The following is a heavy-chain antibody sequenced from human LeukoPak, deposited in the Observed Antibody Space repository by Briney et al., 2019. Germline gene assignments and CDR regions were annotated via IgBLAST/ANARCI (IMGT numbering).Heavy chain of an antibody. V-gene: IGHV4-4*02. CDR3: ARAGWYYGSGSYGDYFDY. CDR1: GGSISSSNW. CDR2: IYHSGST. D-gene: IGHD3-10*01. J-gene: IGHJ4*02. Sequence: SETLSLTCTVSGGSISSSNWWSWVRQPPGKGLGWIGEIYHSGSTNYNPSLKSRVTISVDKSKNQFSLKLSSVTAADTAVYYCARAGWYYGSGSYGDYFDYWGQGTLVTVSS.